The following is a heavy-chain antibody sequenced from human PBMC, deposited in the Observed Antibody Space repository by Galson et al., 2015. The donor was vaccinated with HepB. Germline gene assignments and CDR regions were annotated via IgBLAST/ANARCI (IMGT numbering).Heavy chain of an antibody. CDR3: VRDMTEGFGELLLMAADY. D-gene: IGHD3-10*01. Sequence: SLRLSCAASGFTFRSYALHWVRQAPGEGLEWVALISEYGSKKYADSEKGRFTISRESSKNTLYLQMNSLRVEDTAVYYCVRDMTEGFGELLLMAADYWGQGTLVTVSS. J-gene: IGHJ4*02. CDR2: ISEYGSKK. V-gene: IGHV3-30*04. CDR1: GFTFRSYA.